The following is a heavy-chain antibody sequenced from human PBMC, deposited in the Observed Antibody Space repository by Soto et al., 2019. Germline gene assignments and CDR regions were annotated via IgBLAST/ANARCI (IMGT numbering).Heavy chain of an antibody. Sequence: EVQLLESGGGLVQPGGSLRLSCAASGFTFSSYAMSWVRQAPGKGLEWVSAISGSGGSTYYADSVKGRFTISRDNSKNARELQINSLIAEDTAVYDCATELIVVLPAANDYWGQGTLVTVSS. CDR1: GFTFSSYA. D-gene: IGHD2-2*01. CDR3: ATELIVVLPAANDY. CDR2: ISGSGGST. V-gene: IGHV3-23*01. J-gene: IGHJ4*02.